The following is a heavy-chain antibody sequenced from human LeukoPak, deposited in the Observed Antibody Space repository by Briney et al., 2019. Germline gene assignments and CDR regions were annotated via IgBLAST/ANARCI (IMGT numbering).Heavy chain of an antibody. D-gene: IGHD2-15*01. Sequence: SETLSLTCTVSGGSISSSSYYWSWIRQPPGKGLEWIGYIYYSGSTNYDPSLKSRVTISVDTSKNQFSLKLSSVTAADTAVYYCARGCSGGSCYSDYYFDYWGQGTLVTVSS. CDR2: IYYSGST. CDR3: ARGCSGGSCYSDYYFDY. J-gene: IGHJ4*02. V-gene: IGHV4-61*01. CDR1: GGSISSSSYY.